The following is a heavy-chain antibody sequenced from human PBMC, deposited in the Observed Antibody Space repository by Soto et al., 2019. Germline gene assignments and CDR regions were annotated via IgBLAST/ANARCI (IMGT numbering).Heavy chain of an antibody. CDR2: IWYDGSNK. Sequence: GGSLRLSCAASGFTFSSYGMHWVRQAPGKGLEWVAVIWYDGSNKYYADSVKGRFTISRDNSKNTLYLQMNSLRAEDTAVYYCARDSRPSLDYGMDVWGQGTTVTVSS. CDR1: GFTFSSYG. CDR3: ARDSRPSLDYGMDV. J-gene: IGHJ6*02. V-gene: IGHV3-33*01.